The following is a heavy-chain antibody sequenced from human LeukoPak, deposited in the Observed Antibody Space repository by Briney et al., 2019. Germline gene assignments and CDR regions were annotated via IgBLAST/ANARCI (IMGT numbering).Heavy chain of an antibody. CDR1: GGSISSYY. J-gene: IGHJ4*02. Sequence: SESLSLTCTVSGGSISSYYWSWIRQPPGKGLEWIGYIYYSGSANYHHSLKSRVTISIHTSKNQFSLKLSSVTAADTAVYYCARVKQLVYEYYFDYWGQGTLVSVST. CDR2: IYYSGSA. CDR3: ARVKQLVYEYYFDY. D-gene: IGHD6-13*01. V-gene: IGHV4-59*01.